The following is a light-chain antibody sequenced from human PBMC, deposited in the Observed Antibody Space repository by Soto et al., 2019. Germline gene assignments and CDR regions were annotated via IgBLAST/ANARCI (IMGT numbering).Light chain of an antibody. Sequence: QSVLTQPPSASGSPGQSVTISCTGTSSDVGGYNFVSWYQRHPGEAPKLIIFEVNKRPSGVPARFSASKSGNTASLTVSGLQTEDEADYYCSSYAGSNNFVVFGGGTKLTVL. CDR3: SSYAGSNNFVV. CDR1: SSDVGGYNF. J-gene: IGLJ2*01. V-gene: IGLV2-8*01. CDR2: EVN.